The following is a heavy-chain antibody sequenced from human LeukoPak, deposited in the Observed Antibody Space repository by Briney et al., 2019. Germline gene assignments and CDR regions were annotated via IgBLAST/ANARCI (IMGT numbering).Heavy chain of an antibody. J-gene: IGHJ4*02. V-gene: IGHV3-33*01. D-gene: IGHD3-22*01. Sequence: GGSLRLSCAASGFTFSTSGMHWVRQAPGKGLEWVAVIWYDGSNKHYAESVKGRFSISRDNSKSTLYLQMNSLRAEDTAVYYCARARGVSTGYRPIDYWGQGTLVTVSS. CDR1: GFTFSTSG. CDR3: ARARGVSTGYRPIDY. CDR2: IWYDGSNK.